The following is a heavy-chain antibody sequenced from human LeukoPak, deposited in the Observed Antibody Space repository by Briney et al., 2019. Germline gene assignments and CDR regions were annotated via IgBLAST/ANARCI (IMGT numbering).Heavy chain of an antibody. Sequence: ASVKVSCKASGYTFTSYGISWVRQAPGQGLEWMGWISAYNGNTNYAQKLQGRVTMTTDTSTSTAYMELRSLRSDGTAVYYCARVRITMVRGVIGCFDPWGQGTLVTVSS. CDR1: GYTFTSYG. J-gene: IGHJ5*02. V-gene: IGHV1-18*04. CDR3: ARVRITMVRGVIGCFDP. D-gene: IGHD3-10*01. CDR2: ISAYNGNT.